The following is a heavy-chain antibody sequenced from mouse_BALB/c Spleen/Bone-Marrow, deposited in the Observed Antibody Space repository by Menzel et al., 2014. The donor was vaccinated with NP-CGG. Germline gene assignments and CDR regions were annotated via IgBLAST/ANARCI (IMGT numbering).Heavy chain of an antibody. CDR1: GFSLTGYG. J-gene: IGHJ2*01. D-gene: IGHD1-1*01. CDR2: IWGDGST. V-gene: IGHV2-6-7*01. CDR3: ARSFTTVVATPFDY. Sequence: VHLVESGPGLVAPSQSLSITCTVSGFSLTGYGVNWVRQPPGKGLEWLGTIWGDGSTDYNSVLKSRLNISKDNSKSQVFLKMNSLQTDDTARYYCARSFTTVVATPFDYWGQGTTLTVSS.